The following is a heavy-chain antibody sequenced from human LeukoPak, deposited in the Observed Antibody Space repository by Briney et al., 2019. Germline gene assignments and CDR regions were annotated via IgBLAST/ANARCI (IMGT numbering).Heavy chain of an antibody. CDR2: IWYDGSNK. CDR3: ARVGDTRQMNYGFGY. CDR1: GFTFSSYG. D-gene: IGHD3-16*01. J-gene: IGHJ4*02. Sequence: GRSLRLSCAASGFTFSSYGMHWVRQAPGKGLEWVTLIWYDGSNKYYADSVKGRFTISRDNSKNTLYLQMNSLRAEDTAVYYCARVGDTRQMNYGFGYWGQGTLVTVSS. V-gene: IGHV3-33*01.